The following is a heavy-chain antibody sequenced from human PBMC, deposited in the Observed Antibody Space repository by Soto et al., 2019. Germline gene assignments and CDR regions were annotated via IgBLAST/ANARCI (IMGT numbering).Heavy chain of an antibody. CDR3: ARARGADYDY. Sequence: EVQLVESGGGLVQPGGSLRLSCAASGFTFSSYAMHWVRQAPGKGLEYVAAISSNGGSTYYANSVKGRFTISRDNSKNTLYLQMGSVRAEDMAVYYCARARGADYDYWGQGTRFTVSS. V-gene: IGHV3-64*01. CDR2: ISSNGGST. D-gene: IGHD1-26*01. J-gene: IGHJ4*02. CDR1: GFTFSSYA.